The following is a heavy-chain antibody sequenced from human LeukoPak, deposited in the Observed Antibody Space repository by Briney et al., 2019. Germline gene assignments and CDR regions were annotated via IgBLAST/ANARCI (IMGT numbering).Heavy chain of an antibody. D-gene: IGHD1-26*01. CDR1: GFTFSSAW. J-gene: IGHJ4*02. CDR3: VRDRVGPDY. V-gene: IGHV3-74*03. CDR2: ITDDATT. Sequence: PGGSLRLSCAASGFTFSSAWMHWVRQAPGTGLVWVSRITDDATTTYADSVKGRFTISRGNAKNTLDLQMNSLRAEDTAVYYCVRDRVGPDYWGQGTLVTVSS.